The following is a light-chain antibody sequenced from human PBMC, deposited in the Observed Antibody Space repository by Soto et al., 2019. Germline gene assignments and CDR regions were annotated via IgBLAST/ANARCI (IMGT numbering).Light chain of an antibody. CDR1: QGISSY. J-gene: IGKJ1*01. Sequence: QTRALLSASPIVKDTISCRMSQGISSYLAWYQQKPGKAPELLIYAASTRATGVPDRFSCSGYGTDFTLSLHTLDSDCTAISICHPWVNLLLSSGQCTFGQGTKVDIK. V-gene: IGKV1D-8*02. CDR3: HPWVNLLLSSGQCT. CDR2: AAS.